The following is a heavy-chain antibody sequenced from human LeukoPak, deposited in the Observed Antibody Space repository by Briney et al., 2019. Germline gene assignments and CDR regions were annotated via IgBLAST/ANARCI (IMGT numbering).Heavy chain of an antibody. CDR3: ARDRPYDYVWGSDGLDF. D-gene: IGHD3-16*01. Sequence: PGGSLRLSCVVSGVSLSNCNMNWVRQAPGRGLEWVSYISSSSYYIYYTDSAKGRFTISRDNAKNSLYLDMSGLRAEDTAVYYCARDRPYDYVWGSDGLDFWGHGTAVTVSS. CDR2: ISSSSYYI. J-gene: IGHJ3*01. V-gene: IGHV3-21*06. CDR1: GVSLSNCN.